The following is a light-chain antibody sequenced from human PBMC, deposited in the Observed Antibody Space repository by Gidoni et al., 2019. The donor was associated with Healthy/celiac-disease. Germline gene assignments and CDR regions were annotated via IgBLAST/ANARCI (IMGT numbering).Light chain of an antibody. CDR2: AAS. V-gene: IGKV3-11*01. CDR1: QSVSSY. J-gene: IGKJ3*01. Sequence: EILLTQSPATLSLSPGERATLSCRASQSVSSYLAWYQQKPGQAPRLLIYAASNRATGIPARFSGSGSGTELTLTISSLEPEDFAVYYCQQRSNWPMGTFGPGTKVDIK. CDR3: QQRSNWPMGT.